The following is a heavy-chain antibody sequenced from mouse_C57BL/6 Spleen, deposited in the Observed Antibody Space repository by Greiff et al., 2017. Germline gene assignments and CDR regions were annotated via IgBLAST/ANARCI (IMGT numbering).Heavy chain of an antibody. CDR1: GYTFTSYW. CDR3: ARAPYYDYGFDY. J-gene: IGHJ2*01. V-gene: IGHV1-64*01. CDR2: IHPNSGST. D-gene: IGHD2-4*01. Sequence: QVQLQQPGAELVKPGASVKLSCKASGYTFTSYWLHWVKQRPGQGLEWIGVIHPNSGSTNYNEKFKSKATLTVDKSSSPAYMQLSSLTSEDSAVYYCARAPYYDYGFDYWGQGTTLTVSS.